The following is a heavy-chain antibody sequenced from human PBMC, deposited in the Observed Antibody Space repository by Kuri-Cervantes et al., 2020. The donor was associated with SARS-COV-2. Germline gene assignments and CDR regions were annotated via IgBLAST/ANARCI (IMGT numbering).Heavy chain of an antibody. V-gene: IGHV3-30*03. Sequence: GGSLRLSCAASGFTFSRTDMHWVRQAPGKGLEWVAVMSCDGKKRESLGSGKGRFTVSRNNSQNTLYLQMKTLRREDTAMYFCATGRLGVHDFWGQGTLVTVSS. CDR1: GFTFSRTD. J-gene: IGHJ4*02. CDR3: ATGRLGVHDF. D-gene: IGHD2-8*01. CDR2: MSCDGKKR.